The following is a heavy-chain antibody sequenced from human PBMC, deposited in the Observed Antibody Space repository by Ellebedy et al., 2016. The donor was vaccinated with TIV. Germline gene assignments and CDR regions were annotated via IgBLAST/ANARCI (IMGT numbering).Heavy chain of an antibody. J-gene: IGHJ4*02. CDR3: ATAVRDDWSLSL. V-gene: IGHV4-34*01. Sequence: MPSETLSLTCGVSGASFSGSYWTYIRNTPGKGLEWTGVISLSGSPNYNPSLRGRLTMSLDTSKNLFSLNLTSVTAAYTAVYYCATAVRDDWSLSLWGQGTQVTVSS. CDR2: ISLSGSP. D-gene: IGHD3-9*01. CDR1: GASFSGSY.